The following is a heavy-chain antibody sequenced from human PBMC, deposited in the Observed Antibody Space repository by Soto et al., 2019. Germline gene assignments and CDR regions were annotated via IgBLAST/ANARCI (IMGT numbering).Heavy chain of an antibody. D-gene: IGHD2-21*01. V-gene: IGHV3-23*01. CDR3: AKVPLRQYYFDY. CDR1: GFIFSHYA. CDR2: IXGSSGXT. Sequence: GXLRLSCAASGFIFSHYAMNWVRQAPGKGLEWVSMIXGSSGXTYYADYVKGXXIISRDNXXNMLYLQMNSLRADDTAMYYCAKVPLRQYYFDYWGPGTPVTVSS. J-gene: IGHJ4*02.